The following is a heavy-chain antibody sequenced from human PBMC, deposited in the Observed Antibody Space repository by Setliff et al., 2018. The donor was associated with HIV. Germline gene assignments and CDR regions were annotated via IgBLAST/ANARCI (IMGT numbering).Heavy chain of an antibody. D-gene: IGHD5-12*01. CDR1: GGTFSGYG. CDR2: IIPIFDTT. CDR3: AKGPLYSGYDLDYYCYYMDV. J-gene: IGHJ6*03. V-gene: IGHV1-69*13. Sequence: SVKVSCKASGGTFSGYGISWVRQAPGQGLGWMGGIIPIFDTTNYAQKFQGRVTITADESTSTAYMELSSLRSEDTAAYYCAKGPLYSGYDLDYYCYYMDVWGXXTTVTVSS.